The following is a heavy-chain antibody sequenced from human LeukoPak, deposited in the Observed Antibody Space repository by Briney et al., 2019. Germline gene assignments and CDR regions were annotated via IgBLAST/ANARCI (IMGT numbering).Heavy chain of an antibody. CDR3: ARVLRAGKIDY. V-gene: IGHV4-31*03. CDR2: IYYSGST. J-gene: IGHJ4*02. CDR1: GGSISSGGYY. Sequence: PLETLSLTCTVSGGSISSGGYYWSWIRQHSGKGLEWIGYIYYSGSTYYNPSLKSRVTISVDTSKNQFSLKLSSVTAADTAVYYCARVLRAGKIDYWGQGTLVTVSS. D-gene: IGHD6-19*01.